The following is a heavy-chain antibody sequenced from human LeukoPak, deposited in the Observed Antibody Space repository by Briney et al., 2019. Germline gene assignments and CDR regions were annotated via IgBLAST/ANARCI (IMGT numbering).Heavy chain of an antibody. CDR1: GFTFSSYG. Sequence: TGGSLRLSCAASGFTFSSYGMHWVRQAPGKGLEWVAVISYDGSNKYYADSVKGRFTISRDNSKNTLYLQMNSLRAEDTAVYYCAKGLYYYDSSGYSSDAFDIWGQGTMVTVSS. CDR2: ISYDGSNK. V-gene: IGHV3-30*18. D-gene: IGHD3-22*01. CDR3: AKGLYYYDSSGYSSDAFDI. J-gene: IGHJ3*02.